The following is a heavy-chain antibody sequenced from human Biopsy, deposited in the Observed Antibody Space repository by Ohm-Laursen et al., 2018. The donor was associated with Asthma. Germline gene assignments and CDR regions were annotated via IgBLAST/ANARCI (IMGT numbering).Heavy chain of an antibody. V-gene: IGHV4-30-2*06. CDR3: ARGWNCGGDCYSLDS. Sequence: TLSFTCAVSGDSIDSGDYSWTWIRQSPGVGLEWIGYIYRNGDTYYNPALKNRVTIYINKSKYQFSLRLRSVTAADTAVYYCARGWNCGGDCYSLDSWGQGTLVTVSS. D-gene: IGHD2-21*02. J-gene: IGHJ4*02. CDR2: IYRNGDT. CDR1: GDSIDSGDYS.